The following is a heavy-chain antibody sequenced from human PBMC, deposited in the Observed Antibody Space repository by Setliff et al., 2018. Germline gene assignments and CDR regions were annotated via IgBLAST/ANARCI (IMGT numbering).Heavy chain of an antibody. CDR1: GGTFSSSA. D-gene: IGHD1-26*01. J-gene: IGHJ3*02. CDR2: IIPLFGTI. V-gene: IGHV1-69*13. CDR3: ARGFDVGAPRTDSFDI. Sequence: ASVKVSCKTSGGTFSSSAFSWVRQAPAQGLEWIGRIIPLFGTINFAQNLQDRVTITADQSTETVYMEVRSLRFEDTGVYYCARGFDVGAPRTDSFDIWGQGTAVTVSS.